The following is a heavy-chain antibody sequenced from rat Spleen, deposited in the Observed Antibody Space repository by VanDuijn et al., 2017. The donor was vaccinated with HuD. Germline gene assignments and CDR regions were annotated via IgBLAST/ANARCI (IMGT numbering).Heavy chain of an antibody. V-gene: IGHV2-30*01. CDR1: GFSLTSYN. Sequence: QVQLKESGPGLVQPSQTLSLTCTVSGFSLTSYNVHWVRQPTGKGLEWMGVIWTGGSTDYNSALKSRLSISRDTSKSQVFLKMNSLQTDDTGTYYCTRELAYWGQGTLVTVSS. J-gene: IGHJ3*01. CDR3: TRELAY. CDR2: IWTGGST.